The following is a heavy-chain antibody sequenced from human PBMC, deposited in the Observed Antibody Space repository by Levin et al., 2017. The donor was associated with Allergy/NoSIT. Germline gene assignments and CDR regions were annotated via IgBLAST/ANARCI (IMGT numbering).Heavy chain of an antibody. Sequence: ASVKVSCKASGYTFTSYDINWVRQATGQGLEWMGWMNPNSGNTGYAQKFQGRVTMTRNTSISTAYMELSSLRSEDTAVYYCAGGPTPGIAVAGTGFDPWGQGTLVTVSS. CDR3: AGGPTPGIAVAGTGFDP. CDR1: GYTFTSYD. CDR2: MNPNSGNT. V-gene: IGHV1-8*01. D-gene: IGHD6-19*01. J-gene: IGHJ5*02.